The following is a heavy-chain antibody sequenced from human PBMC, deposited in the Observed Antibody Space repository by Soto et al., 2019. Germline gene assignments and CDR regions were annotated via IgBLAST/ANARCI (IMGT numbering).Heavy chain of an antibody. D-gene: IGHD3-22*01. V-gene: IGHV3-15*01. CDR3: TTDIFPYYYDSSSPYFDY. CDR2: IKSKTDGGTT. J-gene: IGHJ4*02. CDR1: GFTFSNAW. Sequence: PGGSLRLSCAASGFTFSNAWMSWVRQAPGKGLEWVGRIKSKTDGGTTDYAAPVKGRFTISRDDSKNTLYLQMNSLKTEDTAVYYCTTDIFPYYYDSSSPYFDYWGQGTLVTVSS.